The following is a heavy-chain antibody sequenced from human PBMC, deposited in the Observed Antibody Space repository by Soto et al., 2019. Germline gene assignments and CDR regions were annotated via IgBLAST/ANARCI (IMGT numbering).Heavy chain of an antibody. D-gene: IGHD2-2*01. Sequence: SGPTLVNPTQTLTLTCTFSGFSLSNSGMCVSWIRQPPGKALEWLALIDWDDDKYYSTSLKTRLTISKDTSKNQVVLTMTNMDPVDTATYYCARIVVVPAATAQSYYYYGMDVWGQGTTVTVSS. CDR3: ARIVVVPAATAQSYYYYGMDV. CDR1: GFSLSNSGMC. V-gene: IGHV2-70*01. J-gene: IGHJ6*02. CDR2: IDWDDDK.